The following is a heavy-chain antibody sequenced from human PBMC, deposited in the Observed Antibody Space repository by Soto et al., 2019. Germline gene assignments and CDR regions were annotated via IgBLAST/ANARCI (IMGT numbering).Heavy chain of an antibody. D-gene: IGHD3-22*01. CDR1: GYSFTRYW. CDR3: ARGAYYYDSSGYYCAALDI. Sequence: GESLKISCKGSGYSFTRYWIGWVRQMPGKGLEWMGLIYPGDSDTRYSPSFQCQVTISADKSISTAYLQWGSLKASDTAMYYCARGAYYYDSSGYYCAALDIWGQGTMVTVSS. V-gene: IGHV5-51*01. CDR2: IYPGDSDT. J-gene: IGHJ3*02.